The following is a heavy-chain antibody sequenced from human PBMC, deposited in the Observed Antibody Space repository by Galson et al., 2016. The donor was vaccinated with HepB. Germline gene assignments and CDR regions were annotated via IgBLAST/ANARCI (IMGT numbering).Heavy chain of an antibody. CDR2: IGGGVTGR. CDR1: GFPFSSYA. D-gene: IGHD1-26*01. V-gene: IGHV3-23*01. J-gene: IGHJ4*02. CDR3: AKEGWYSGSHLGYFDY. Sequence: LRLSCAASGFPFSSYALSWVRLAPGKGPQWVSTIGGGVTGRYYADSVEGRFTISRDNSKNTVYLQMNSLRDEDTAVYYCAKEGWYSGSHLGYFDYWGQGILVTVSS.